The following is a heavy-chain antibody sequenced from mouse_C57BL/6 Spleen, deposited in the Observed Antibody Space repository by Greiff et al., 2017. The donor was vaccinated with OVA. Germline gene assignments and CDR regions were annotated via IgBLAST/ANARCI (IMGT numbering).Heavy chain of an antibody. J-gene: IGHJ4*01. V-gene: IGHV1-55*01. CDR1: GYTFTSYW. D-gene: IGHD2-4*01. CDR3: ARYYDYDGFAMDY. CDR2: IYPGSGST. Sequence: QVQLKQPGAELVKPGASVKMSCKASGYTFTSYWITWVKQRPGQGLEWIGDIYPGSGSTNYNEKFKSKATLTVDTSSSTAYMQLSSLTSEDSAVYYCARYYDYDGFAMDYWGQGTSVTVSS.